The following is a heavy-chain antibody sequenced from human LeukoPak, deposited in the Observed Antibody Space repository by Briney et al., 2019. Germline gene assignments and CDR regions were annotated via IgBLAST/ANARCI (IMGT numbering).Heavy chain of an antibody. Sequence: SETLSLTCTVSGGSISSGDYYWSWIRQPPGKGLEWIGYIYYCGSTYYNPSLKSRVTISVDTSKNQFSLKLSSVTAADTAVYYCARLDYDYVWGSYRSFDYWGQGTLVTVSP. CDR2: IYYCGST. CDR3: ARLDYDYVWGSYRSFDY. J-gene: IGHJ4*02. V-gene: IGHV4-30-4*01. CDR1: GGSISSGDYY. D-gene: IGHD3-16*02.